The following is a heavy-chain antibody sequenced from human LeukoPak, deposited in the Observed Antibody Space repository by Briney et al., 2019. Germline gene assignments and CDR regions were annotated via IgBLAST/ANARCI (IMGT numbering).Heavy chain of an antibody. J-gene: IGHJ4*02. D-gene: IGHD6-19*01. CDR1: GYTFTGYY. Sequence: ASVKVSCKASGYTFTGYYMHWVRQAPGQGLEWMGWINPNSGGTNYAQKFQGRVTMTRDTSICTAYMELSRLRSDDTAVYYCAREPRIAVAGIYYFDYWGQGTLVTVSS. CDR2: INPNSGGT. V-gene: IGHV1-2*02. CDR3: AREPRIAVAGIYYFDY.